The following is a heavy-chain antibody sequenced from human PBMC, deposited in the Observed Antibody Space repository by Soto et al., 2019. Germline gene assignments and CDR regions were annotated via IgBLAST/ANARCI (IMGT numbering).Heavy chain of an antibody. CDR1: GDSISGYY. D-gene: IGHD2-15*01. V-gene: IGHV4-59*01. CDR3: AKYRRTDAEGYTFDY. J-gene: IGHJ4*02. Sequence: SETLSLTCTVSGDSISGYYWSWIRQPPGKGLEWIGYIYYSGSTNYNPSLKGRVTMSVDTSKNQFSLKLTSVTAADTAMYFCAKYRRTDAEGYTFDYWGQGALVTVS. CDR2: IYYSGST.